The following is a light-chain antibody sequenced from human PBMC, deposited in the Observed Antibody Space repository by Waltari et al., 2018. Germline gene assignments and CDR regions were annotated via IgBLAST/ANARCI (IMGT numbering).Light chain of an antibody. Sequence: QSALTQPASVSGSPGQSLTISCTGTSSDVGGYNYVSWYQQHPGKAPKLMIYDVSKRPSGVSNRFSGSKSGNTVSLTISGLQAEDEADYYCSSYTSSSTWVFGGGTKLTVL. CDR1: SSDVGGYNY. V-gene: IGLV2-14*01. CDR3: SSYTSSSTWV. CDR2: DVS. J-gene: IGLJ3*02.